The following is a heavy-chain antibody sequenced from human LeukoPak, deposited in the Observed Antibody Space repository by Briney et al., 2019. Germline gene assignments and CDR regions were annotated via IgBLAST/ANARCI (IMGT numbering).Heavy chain of an antibody. CDR1: GFTFSSYS. D-gene: IGHD6-19*01. V-gene: IGHV3-21*01. J-gene: IGHJ4*02. CDR3: ARTCGTRPNSSGWDFDY. CDR2: ISSSSSYI. Sequence: GGSPRLSCAASGFTFSSYSMNWVRQAPGKGLEWVSSISSSSSYIYYADSVKGRFTISRDNAKNSLYLQMNSLRAEDTAVYYCARTCGTRPNSSGWDFDYWGQGTLVTVSS.